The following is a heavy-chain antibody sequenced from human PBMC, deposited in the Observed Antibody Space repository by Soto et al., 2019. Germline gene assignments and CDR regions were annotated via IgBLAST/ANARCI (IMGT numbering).Heavy chain of an antibody. J-gene: IGHJ4*02. V-gene: IGHV1-69*06. CDR3: ARGTIVVVVAAGPFDY. D-gene: IGHD2-15*01. CDR1: GYTFSSYA. CDR2: IIPIFGTA. Sequence: QVQLVQSGAEVEKPGASVKVSCKASGYTFSSYAISWVRQAPGQGLEWMGGIIPIFGTANYAQKFQGRVTITADKSTSTAYMELSSLRSEDTAVYYCARGTIVVVVAAGPFDYWGQGTLVTVSS.